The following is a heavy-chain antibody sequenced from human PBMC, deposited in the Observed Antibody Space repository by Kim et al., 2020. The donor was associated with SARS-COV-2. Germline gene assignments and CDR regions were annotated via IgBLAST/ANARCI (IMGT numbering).Heavy chain of an antibody. CDR2: INPSSGDT. J-gene: IGHJ4*02. D-gene: IGHD2-15*01. V-gene: IGHV1-2*02. CDR1: GYTFTGYY. CDR3: AIFSFVARDY. Sequence: ASVKVSCKASGYTFTGYYMHWVRQAPGQGLEWMGWINPSSGDTNYAQNFQGRVTMTRDTSISTVSIALNSLRSDDTAVYYCAIFSFVARDYWGQGTLVTVSS.